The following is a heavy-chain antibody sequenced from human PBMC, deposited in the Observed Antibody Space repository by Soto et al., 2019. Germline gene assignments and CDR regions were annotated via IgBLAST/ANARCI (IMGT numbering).Heavy chain of an antibody. J-gene: IGHJ6*02. Sequence: QITLEESGPALVKPTETLTLTCTFAGFSLDTSGVGVGWIRQPPGKALECLGIIYWDDDRRYIPSLKSRLTISKDTSKNLVVLTMTNMGPIDTATYYCAHWDTNKGLDVWGPGTTVTVSS. CDR1: GFSLDTSGVG. CDR2: IYWDDDR. CDR3: AHWDTNKGLDV. D-gene: IGHD2-8*01. V-gene: IGHV2-5*02.